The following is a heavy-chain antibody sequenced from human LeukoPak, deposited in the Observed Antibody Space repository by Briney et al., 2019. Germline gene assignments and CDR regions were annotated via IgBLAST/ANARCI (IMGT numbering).Heavy chain of an antibody. CDR2: ISSGGMWI. Sequence: GGSLRLSCAASGFTFSTYSMNWVRQAPGKGLEWLSSISSGGMWIYYADSLKGRFTISRDNAKNSLYLQMKSLRVEDTGVYYCARDAGGRTQREGWFDPWGRGTRVTVSS. D-gene: IGHD1-26*01. CDR1: GFTFSTYS. V-gene: IGHV3-21*01. J-gene: IGHJ5*02. CDR3: ARDAGGRTQREGWFDP.